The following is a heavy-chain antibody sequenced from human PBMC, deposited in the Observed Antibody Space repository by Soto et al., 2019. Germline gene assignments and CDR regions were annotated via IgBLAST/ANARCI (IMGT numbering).Heavy chain of an antibody. J-gene: IGHJ3*02. Sequence: QVQLVESGGGVVQPGRSLRLSCEASGFTFSSCGMQWVRQAPGKGLVRVAVIWNDGSNKYYADYVKGRFSISRDNSKNTLYLQMNSLRAEDTAVYYCARVGIRGYSLPSAFDIWGQGTMVTVSS. CDR2: IWNDGSNK. D-gene: IGHD5-18*01. CDR1: GFTFSSCG. CDR3: ARVGIRGYSLPSAFDI. V-gene: IGHV3-33*01.